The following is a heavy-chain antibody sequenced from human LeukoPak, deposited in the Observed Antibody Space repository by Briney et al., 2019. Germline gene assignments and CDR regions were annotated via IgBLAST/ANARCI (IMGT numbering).Heavy chain of an antibody. CDR3: ASSITIFGVVYSDAFDI. CDR2: IRQDGSEK. Sequence: GGSLRLSCAASGFTFSSYWMSWVRQAPGKGREWVANIRQDGSEKYYVDSVKGRFTISRVNAKNSLYLQMNSLRAEDTAVYYCASSITIFGVVYSDAFDIWGQGTMVTVSS. V-gene: IGHV3-7*01. J-gene: IGHJ3*02. CDR1: GFTFSSYW. D-gene: IGHD3-3*01.